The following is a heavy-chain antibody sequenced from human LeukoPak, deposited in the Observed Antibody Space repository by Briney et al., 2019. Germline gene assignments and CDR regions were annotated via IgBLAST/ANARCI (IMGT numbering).Heavy chain of an antibody. D-gene: IGHD2-2*01. V-gene: IGHV4-34*01. Sequence: SETLSLTCAVYGGSFSGYYWSWIRRPPGKGLELIGEINHSGSTNYNPSLKSRVTISVDTSKNQFSLKLSSVTAADTAVYYCAIHIVVVPAAKKKNWFDPWGQGTLVTVSS. CDR3: AIHIVVVPAAKKKNWFDP. CDR2: INHSGST. J-gene: IGHJ5*02. CDR1: GGSFSGYY.